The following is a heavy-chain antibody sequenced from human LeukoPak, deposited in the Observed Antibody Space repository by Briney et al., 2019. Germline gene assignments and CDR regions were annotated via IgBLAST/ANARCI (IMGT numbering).Heavy chain of an antibody. D-gene: IGHD5-24*01. Sequence: GESLKISCKGSGYSFSNYWIGWVRQMPGKGLEYMGIIYPGDSDTRYSPSSQGQVTITADKSSSTAYLQWSSLKASDTAMYYCARPAGRDNYFIDWGQGTLVTVSS. CDR1: GYSFSNYW. CDR3: ARPAGRDNYFID. J-gene: IGHJ4*02. V-gene: IGHV5-51*01. CDR2: IYPGDSDT.